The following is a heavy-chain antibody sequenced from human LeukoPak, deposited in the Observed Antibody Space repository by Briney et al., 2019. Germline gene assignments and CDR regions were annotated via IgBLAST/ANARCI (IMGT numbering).Heavy chain of an antibody. D-gene: IGHD6-13*01. CDR1: GGSISSSNW. V-gene: IGHV4-4*02. CDR3: ARDWGYSSSWYFDL. CDR2: IYHSGST. J-gene: IGHJ2*01. Sequence: SETLSLTCAVSGGSISSSNWWSWVRQPPGKGLEWIGEIYHSGSTNYNPSLKSRVTISVDKSKNQFSLKLSSVTAADTAVYYCARDWGYSSSWYFDLWGRGTLVTVSS.